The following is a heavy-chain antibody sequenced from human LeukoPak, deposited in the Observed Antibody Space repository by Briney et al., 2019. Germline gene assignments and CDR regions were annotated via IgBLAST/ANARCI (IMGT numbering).Heavy chain of an antibody. CDR2: IKQDGSEK. V-gene: IGHV3-7*03. J-gene: IGHJ6*04. CDR3: ARAPEVEYYYYYGMDV. Sequence: PGGSLRLSCAASGFTFSSYWMSWVRQAPGKGLEWVAKIKQDGSEKYYVDSVKGRFTISRDNAKNSLYLQMNSLRAEDTAVYYCARAPEVEYYYYYGMDVWGKGTTVTVSS. CDR1: GFTFSSYW. D-gene: IGHD1-1*01.